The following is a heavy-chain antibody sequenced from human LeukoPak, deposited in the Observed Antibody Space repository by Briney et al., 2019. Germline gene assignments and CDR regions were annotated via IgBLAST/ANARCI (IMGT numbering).Heavy chain of an antibody. D-gene: IGHD3-10*01. CDR1: GGSFSGYY. CDR2: INHSGST. V-gene: IGHV4-34*01. CDR3: ARDGGDGSGSYYPFDY. J-gene: IGHJ4*02. Sequence: SETLSLTCAVYGGSFSGYYWSWIRQPPGKGLEWIGEINHSGSTNYNPSLKSRVTISVDTSKNQFSLKLSSVTAADTAVYYCARDGGDGSGSYYPFDYWGQGTLVTVSS.